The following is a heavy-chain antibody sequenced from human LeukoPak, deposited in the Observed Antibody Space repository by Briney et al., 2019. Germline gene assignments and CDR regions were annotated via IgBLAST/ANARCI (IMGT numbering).Heavy chain of an antibody. CDR2: IYPGDSDT. CDR1: GYNFANYW. J-gene: IGHJ4*02. CDR3: ARSPSGSTTGNFDY. D-gene: IGHD1-26*01. Sequence: GESLKISCKGSGYNFANYWIGWVRQMPGKGLEWMGIIYPGDSDTRYSPSFQGQVTISADKSISTAYLQWSSLKASDTAMYYCARSPSGSTTGNFDYWGQGTLVTVSS. V-gene: IGHV5-51*01.